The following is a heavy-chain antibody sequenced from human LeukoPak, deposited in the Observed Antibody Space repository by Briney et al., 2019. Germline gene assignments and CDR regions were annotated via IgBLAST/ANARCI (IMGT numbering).Heavy chain of an antibody. D-gene: IGHD5-12*01. Sequence: SETLSLTCTVSGGSISSYYWNWIRQPPGKGLEGIGYIYYRGSTYNPSLKGRVTISVDTSKNQFSLRLSSVTAVDTAVYYCARGGGGYSWYFDLWGRGTLVTVSS. J-gene: IGHJ2*01. CDR3: ARGGGGYSWYFDL. CDR2: IYYRGST. CDR1: GGSISSYY. V-gene: IGHV4-59*12.